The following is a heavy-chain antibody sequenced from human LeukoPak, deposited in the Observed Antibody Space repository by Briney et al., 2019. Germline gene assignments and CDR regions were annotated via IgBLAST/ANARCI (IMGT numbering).Heavy chain of an antibody. J-gene: IGHJ4*02. CDR2: SWYDGGHN. D-gene: IGHD1-26*01. CDR1: GFTFDTYG. CDR3: ARGSELGSTTAFDY. Sequence: GGSLRLSCAASGFTFDTYGMHWVRQAPGKGLEWVAVSWYDGGHNYYAGSVKGRFTVSRDNSQNTLYLQMNSLRADDTALYYCARGSELGSTTAFDYWGQGTLVTVSS. V-gene: IGHV3-33*01.